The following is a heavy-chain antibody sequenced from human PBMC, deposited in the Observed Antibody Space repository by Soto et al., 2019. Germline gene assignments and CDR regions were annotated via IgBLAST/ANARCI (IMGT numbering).Heavy chain of an antibody. Sequence: ASVKVSCKASGYTFTGYFMHWVRQAPGQGLEWMGWINPYSGGADYAQIFQGRVTMTRDTSISTVYMELSRLRFDDTAVYYRARVIRGAYSHSPLHXWGQGTVLTVSX. CDR3: ARVIRGAYSHSPLHX. J-gene: IGHJ4*02. CDR2: INPYSGGA. D-gene: IGHD3-10*01. CDR1: GYTFTGYF. V-gene: IGHV1-2*02.